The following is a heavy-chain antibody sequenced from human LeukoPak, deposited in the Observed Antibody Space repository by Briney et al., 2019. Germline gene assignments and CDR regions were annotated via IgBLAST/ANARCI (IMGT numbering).Heavy chain of an antibody. CDR2: ISSSSSYI. Sequence: PGGSLRLSCAASGFTFSSYSMNWVRQAPGKGLEWVSSISSSSSYIYYADSVKGRFTISRDNAKNSLYLQMNSLRAEDTAVYYCARDPFFGPRDPKAIYYDSSGPSYWGQGTLVTVSS. V-gene: IGHV3-21*01. CDR3: ARDPFFGPRDPKAIYYDSSGPSY. CDR1: GFTFSSYS. D-gene: IGHD3-22*01. J-gene: IGHJ4*02.